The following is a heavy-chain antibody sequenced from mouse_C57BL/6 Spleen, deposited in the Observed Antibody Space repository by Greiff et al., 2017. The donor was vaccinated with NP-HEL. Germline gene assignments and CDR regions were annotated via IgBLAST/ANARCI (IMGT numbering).Heavy chain of an antibody. V-gene: IGHV1-82*01. CDR3: ARGPPNWDLLFDY. CDR1: GYAFSSSW. CDR2: IYPGDGDT. D-gene: IGHD4-1*01. J-gene: IGHJ2*01. Sequence: QVQLKESGPELVKPGASVKISCKASGYAFSSSWMNWVKQRPGKGLEWIGRIYPGDGDTNYNGKFKGKATLTADKSSSTAYMQLSSLTSEDSAVYFCARGPPNWDLLFDYWGQGTTLTVSS.